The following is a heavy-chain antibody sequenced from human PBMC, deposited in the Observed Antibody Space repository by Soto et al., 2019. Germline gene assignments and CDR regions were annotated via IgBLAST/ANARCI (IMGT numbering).Heavy chain of an antibody. CDR1: GYSFTSYW. CDR3: ARRVAAAGTWSDNYYFDY. Sequence: PGESLKISCKGSGYSFTSYWIGWVRQMPGKGLEWMGIIYPGDSDTRYSPSFQGQVTISADKSISTAYLQWSSLKASDTAMYYCARRVAAAGTWSDNYYFDYWGQGTLVTVSS. V-gene: IGHV5-51*01. D-gene: IGHD6-13*01. CDR2: IYPGDSDT. J-gene: IGHJ4*02.